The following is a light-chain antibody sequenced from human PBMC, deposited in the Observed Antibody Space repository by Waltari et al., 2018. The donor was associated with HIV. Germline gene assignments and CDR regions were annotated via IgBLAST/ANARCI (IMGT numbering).Light chain of an antibody. CDR1: QSVSSNY. CDR2: ATS. J-gene: IGKJ1*01. CDR3: QQYDGSPPWT. V-gene: IGKV3-20*01. Sequence: EIVLTQSPGTLSLSPGDRATLSCRASQSVSSNYLAWYQQKPGQAPRLLIYATSSRATGIPDRFSGSGSGTDSTLSISRLEPEDFAVYYCQQYDGSPPWTFGQGTKVEIK.